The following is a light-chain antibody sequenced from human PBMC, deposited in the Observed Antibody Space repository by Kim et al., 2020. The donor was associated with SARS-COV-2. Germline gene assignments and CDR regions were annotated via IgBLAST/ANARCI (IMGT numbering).Light chain of an antibody. Sequence: QMTQTSSSLSASVGDRVTITCQASQDIANYLNWYQQKPGKAPELLIYGAYNLETGVPSRFSGSGYGTDFTFTISSLQPEDFATYYCQQHDNIPLTFGGGTKVDIK. V-gene: IGKV1-33*01. CDR3: QQHDNIPLT. CDR2: GAY. J-gene: IGKJ4*01. CDR1: QDIANY.